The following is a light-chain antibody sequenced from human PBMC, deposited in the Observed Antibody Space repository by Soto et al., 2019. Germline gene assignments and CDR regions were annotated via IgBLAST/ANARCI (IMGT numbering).Light chain of an antibody. CDR3: LQSYSTPRT. Sequence: DIQMPQSPSSLSASIGDRVTITCRAGQSISNYLNWYQQKQGKAPKLLIYAAASLQSGVPSRFSGSGSGTEFTLTISSLQPEDFATYYCLQSYSTPRTFGQGNKLEIK. CDR2: AAA. CDR1: QSISNY. V-gene: IGKV1-39*01. J-gene: IGKJ2*01.